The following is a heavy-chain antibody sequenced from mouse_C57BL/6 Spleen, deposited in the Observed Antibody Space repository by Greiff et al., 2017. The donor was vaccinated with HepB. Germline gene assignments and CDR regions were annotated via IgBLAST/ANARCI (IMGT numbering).Heavy chain of an antibody. V-gene: IGHV1-5*01. Sequence: EVKLVESGTVLARPGASVKMSCKTSGYTFTSYWMHWVKQRPGQGLEWIGAIYPGNSDTSYNQKFKGKAKLTAVTSASTAYMELSSLTNEDSAVYYCTVDYYGSRYWYFDVWGTGTTVTVSS. CDR1: GYTFTSYW. CDR2: IYPGNSDT. CDR3: TVDYYGSRYWYFDV. J-gene: IGHJ1*03. D-gene: IGHD1-1*01.